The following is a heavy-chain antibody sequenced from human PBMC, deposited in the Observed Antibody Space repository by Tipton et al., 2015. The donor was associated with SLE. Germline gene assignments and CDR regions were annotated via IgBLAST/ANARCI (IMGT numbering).Heavy chain of an antibody. D-gene: IGHD3-10*01. CDR2: IHYSGGT. Sequence: TLSLTCNVSGCSINNYYWSWIRQPPGKGLEWIGYIHYSGGTLYNPSLKSRVTISLDKSKNQFSLKLSSVTAADTAVYYFARYYGSGTYSDSWGQGTLVPVYS. CDR3: ARYYGSGTYSDS. V-gene: IGHV4-59*01. CDR1: GCSINNYY. J-gene: IGHJ4*02.